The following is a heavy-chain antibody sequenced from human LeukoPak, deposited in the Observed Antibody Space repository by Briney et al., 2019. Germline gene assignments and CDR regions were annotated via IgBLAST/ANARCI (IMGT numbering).Heavy chain of an antibody. J-gene: IGHJ6*02. Sequence: PSETLSLTCAVYGGSFSGYYWSWIRQPPGKGLEWIGEINHSGSTNYNPSLKSRVTISVDTSKNQFSLKLSSVTAADTAVYYCARGFITMVRGVIIAHYYYGMDVWGQGTTVTVSS. CDR3: ARGFITMVRGVIIAHYYYGMDV. CDR1: GGSFSGYY. D-gene: IGHD3-10*01. CDR2: INHSGST. V-gene: IGHV4-34*01.